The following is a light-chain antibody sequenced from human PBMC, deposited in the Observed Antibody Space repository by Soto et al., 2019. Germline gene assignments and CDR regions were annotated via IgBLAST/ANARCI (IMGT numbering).Light chain of an antibody. CDR3: QQRHNWPIT. J-gene: IGKJ5*01. CDR2: DTS. V-gene: IGKV3-11*01. Sequence: EIVLTQSPATLSLSPGERATLSCRTSQTIRGLLNWYQQRPGQAPRLLIYDTSNRATDIPARFSGSGSGTDFILTISSLDPEDFGVYFCQQRHNWPITFGQGTRWILN. CDR1: QTIRGL.